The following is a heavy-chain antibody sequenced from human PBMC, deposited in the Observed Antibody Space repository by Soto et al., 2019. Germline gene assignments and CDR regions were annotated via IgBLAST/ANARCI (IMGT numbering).Heavy chain of an antibody. V-gene: IGHV4-34*01. CDR1: GGSFRGYY. J-gene: IGHJ3*01. Sequence: QVQLQRWGAGLLRPSETLSLTCAVSGGSFRGYYWTWLRQSPGRGLEWIGEINHSGSTNSNPSLKSRLTISVDTSKTQFSMNLTSVTAADAAVYYCARGRGFMSSNALDLWGQGTRVIVSS. CDR2: INHSGST. CDR3: ARGRGFMSSNALDL.